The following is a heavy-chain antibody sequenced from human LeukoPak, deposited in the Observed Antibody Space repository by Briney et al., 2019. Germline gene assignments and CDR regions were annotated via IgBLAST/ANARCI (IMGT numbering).Heavy chain of an antibody. CDR2: IIPIFGTA. CDR3: ARETHSSGYYSDY. Sequence: SVNVSCKASGGTFSSYAISWVRQAPGQGLEWMGGIIPIFGTANYAQKFQGRVTMTRDTSTSTVYMELSSPRSEDTAVYYCARETHSSGYYSDYWGQGTLVTVSS. CDR1: GGTFSSYA. J-gene: IGHJ4*02. V-gene: IGHV1-69*05. D-gene: IGHD3-22*01.